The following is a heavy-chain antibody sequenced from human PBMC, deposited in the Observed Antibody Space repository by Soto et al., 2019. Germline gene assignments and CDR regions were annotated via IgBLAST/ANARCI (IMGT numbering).Heavy chain of an antibody. V-gene: IGHV4-4*02. CDR2: IYHSGST. D-gene: IGHD3-3*01. CDR1: GGSISSSNW. CDR3: ARVKRYDFWSGHHYYGMDV. J-gene: IGHJ6*02. Sequence: SETLSLTCAVSGGSISSSNWWSWVRQPPGKGLEWIGEIYHSGSTNYNPSLKSRVTISVDKSKNQFSLKLSSVTAADTAVYYCARVKRYDFWSGHHYYGMDVWGQGTTVTVSS.